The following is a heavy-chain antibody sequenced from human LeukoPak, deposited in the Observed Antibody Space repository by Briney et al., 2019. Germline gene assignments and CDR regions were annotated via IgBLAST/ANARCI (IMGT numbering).Heavy chain of an antibody. V-gene: IGHV1-2*06. Sequence: ASVEVSCKASGYTLTDYYMHWVRQAPGQGPEWMGRINPNSGGTNYAQKFQGRVTMTRDTSISTVYMELSRLRSDDTAVYYCARVGYYESSGYYEYWGQGTLVTVSS. D-gene: IGHD3-22*01. J-gene: IGHJ4*02. CDR2: INPNSGGT. CDR3: ARVGYYESSGYYEY. CDR1: GYTLTDYY.